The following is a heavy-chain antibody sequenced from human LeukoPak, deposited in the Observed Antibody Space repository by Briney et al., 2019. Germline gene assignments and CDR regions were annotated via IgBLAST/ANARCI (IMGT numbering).Heavy chain of an antibody. CDR2: IYYSGST. J-gene: IGHJ5*02. CDR1: GGSISSHY. V-gene: IGHV4-59*08. Sequence: PSETLSLTCTVSGGSISSHYWSWIRQPPGKGLEWIGYIYYSGSTNYNPSLKSRVTISVDTSKNQFSLKLNSVTAADTAVYYCARTYNWNDKWGQGTLVTVSS. CDR3: ARTYNWNDK.